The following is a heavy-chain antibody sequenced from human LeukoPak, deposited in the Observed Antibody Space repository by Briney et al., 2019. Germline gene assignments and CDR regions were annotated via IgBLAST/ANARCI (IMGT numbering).Heavy chain of an antibody. CDR3: VKGRGLRYFDWLLKKDAFEI. J-gene: IGHJ3*02. V-gene: IGHV3-9*01. CDR1: GFTFEDYG. CDR2: ISWHSGNI. Sequence: GGSLRLSCAASGFTFEDYGMHWVRQAPGKGLEWVSCISWHSGNIAYVDSVKGRFNISRDNAKKSLSLQMNSLRAEDTALYYCVKGRGLRYFDWLLKKDAFEIWGQGTMVTVSS. D-gene: IGHD3-9*01.